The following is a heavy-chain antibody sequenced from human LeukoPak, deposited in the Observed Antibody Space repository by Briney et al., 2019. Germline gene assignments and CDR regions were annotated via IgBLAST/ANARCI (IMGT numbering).Heavy chain of an antibody. CDR3: AGSSSWYYFKY. CDR2: ISVGGGGT. J-gene: IGHJ4*02. D-gene: IGHD6-13*01. CDR1: GFTFSSYA. Sequence: GGSLRLSCAASGFTFSSYAMSWVRQAPGKGLEWVSVISVGGGGTTYADSVKGRFTISRDNSKNTLYLQVNSLRAEDTAVYYCAGSSSWYYFKYWGQGTLVTVSS. V-gene: IGHV3-23*01.